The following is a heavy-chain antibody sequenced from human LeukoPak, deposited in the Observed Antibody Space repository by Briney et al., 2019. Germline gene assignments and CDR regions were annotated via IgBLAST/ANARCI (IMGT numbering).Heavy chain of an antibody. CDR1: GFTFSSYW. J-gene: IGHJ4*02. CDR2: ISYDGSNK. D-gene: IGHD3-10*01. CDR3: ARDYGSGRRGYFDY. V-gene: IGHV3-30-3*01. Sequence: PGGSLRLSCAASGFTFSSYWMSWVRQAPGKGLEWVAVISYDGSNKYYADSVKGRFTISRDNSKNTLYLQMNSLRAEDTAVYYCARDYGSGRRGYFDYWGQGTLVTVSS.